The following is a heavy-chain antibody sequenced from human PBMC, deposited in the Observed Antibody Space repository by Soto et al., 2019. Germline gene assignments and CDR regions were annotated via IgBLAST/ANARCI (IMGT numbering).Heavy chain of an antibody. V-gene: IGHV4-34*01. CDR2: INHSGST. Sequence: SETLSLTCAVYGGSFSGYYWTWIRQPPGTGLEWIGEINHSGSTNYNPSLKSRVTISVDTSKNQFSLKLTSVTAADTAVYYCARVIHGLTTVVTGYFDYWGQGTLVTVSS. D-gene: IGHD4-17*01. J-gene: IGHJ4*02. CDR1: GGSFSGYY. CDR3: ARVIHGLTTVVTGYFDY.